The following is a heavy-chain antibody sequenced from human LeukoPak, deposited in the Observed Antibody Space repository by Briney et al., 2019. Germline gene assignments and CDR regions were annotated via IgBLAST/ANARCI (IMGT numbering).Heavy chain of an antibody. J-gene: IGHJ3*02. V-gene: IGHV3-23*01. Sequence: GGSLRLSCAASGFTFSSYAMSWVRQAPGKGLEWVSAISGSGGSTYYADSVKGRFTISRDNSKNMLYLQMNSLRAEDTAVYYCAKGPLVVPAAAGPNDAFDIWGQGTMVTVSS. CDR3: AKGPLVVPAAAGPNDAFDI. D-gene: IGHD2-8*02. CDR2: ISGSGGST. CDR1: GFTFSSYA.